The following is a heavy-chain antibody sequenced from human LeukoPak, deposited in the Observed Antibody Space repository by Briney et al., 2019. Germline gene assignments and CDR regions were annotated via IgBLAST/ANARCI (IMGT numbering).Heavy chain of an antibody. J-gene: IGHJ4*02. Sequence: PSETLSLTCAVSRYSINSFSSSFFWGWIRQPPGKGLEWIGSINRSGVTYYNPSLKSRVAISVDTSTNHFSLSLNSVTAADTAVYYCTRVSVAGAFVDWGQGTVVTVSS. V-gene: IGHV4-38-2*01. D-gene: IGHD6-19*01. CDR1: RYSINSFSSSFF. CDR3: TRVSVAGAFVD. CDR2: INRSGVT.